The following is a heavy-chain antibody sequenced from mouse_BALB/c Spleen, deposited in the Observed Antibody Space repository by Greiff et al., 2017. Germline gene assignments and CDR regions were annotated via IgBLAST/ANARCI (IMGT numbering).Heavy chain of an antibody. CDR2: INPSNGRT. CDR1: GYTFTSYW. Sequence: QVQLQQPGAELVKPGASVKLSCKASGYTFTSYWMHWVKQRPGQGLEWIGEINPSNGRTNYNEKFKDKATLTADKSSSTAYMQLSSLTSEDSAVYYCARWLRKCMDYWGQGTSVTVSS. J-gene: IGHJ4*01. D-gene: IGHD1-1*01. CDR3: ARWLRKCMDY. V-gene: IGHV1S81*02.